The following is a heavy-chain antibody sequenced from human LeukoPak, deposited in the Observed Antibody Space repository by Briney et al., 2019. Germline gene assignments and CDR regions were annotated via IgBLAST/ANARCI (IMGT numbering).Heavy chain of an antibody. D-gene: IGHD2-15*01. J-gene: IGHJ4*02. Sequence: SETLSLTCAVYGGSFSGYYWSWIRQPPGKGLEWIGEINHSGSTNYNPSLKSRVTISVDTSKNQFSPKLSSVTAADTAVYYCARALGYCSGGSCYSGDYWGQGTLVTVSS. V-gene: IGHV4-34*01. CDR3: ARALGYCSGGSCYSGDY. CDR2: INHSGST. CDR1: GGSFSGYY.